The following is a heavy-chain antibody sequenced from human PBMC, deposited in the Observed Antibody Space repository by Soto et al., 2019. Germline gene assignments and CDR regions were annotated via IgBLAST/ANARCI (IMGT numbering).Heavy chain of an antibody. CDR2: ISGSGGST. V-gene: IGHV3-23*01. Sequence: GGSLRLSCAASGFTFSSYAMSWVRQAPGKGLEWVSAISGSGGSTYYADSVKGRFTISRDNSKNTLYLQMNSLRAEDTAVYYFAKDFVEYSSSLFDYWGQGTLVTVSS. D-gene: IGHD6-13*01. J-gene: IGHJ4*02. CDR1: GFTFSSYA. CDR3: AKDFVEYSSSLFDY.